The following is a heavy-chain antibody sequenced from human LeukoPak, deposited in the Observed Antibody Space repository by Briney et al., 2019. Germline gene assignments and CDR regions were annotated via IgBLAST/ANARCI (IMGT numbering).Heavy chain of an antibody. D-gene: IGHD2-2*01. Sequence: GESLMIPFKGSGYSFTTYWIGWVRQMPGKGLEWIGIISTSDSDTRYSPSLQGQVTISADKSINTAYLQWSSLEASDTAMYYCAILGPRYCGGASCYVYWGQGTLVTVSS. CDR3: AILGPRYCGGASCYVY. CDR2: ISTSDSDT. CDR1: GYSFTTYW. V-gene: IGHV5-51*01. J-gene: IGHJ4*02.